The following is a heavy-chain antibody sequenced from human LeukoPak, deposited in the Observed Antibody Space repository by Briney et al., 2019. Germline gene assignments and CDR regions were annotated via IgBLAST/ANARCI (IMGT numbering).Heavy chain of an antibody. V-gene: IGHV3-23*01. Sequence: PGGSLRLSCAASGFTFSNYAMSWVRQAPGKGLEWVSAISGSGGDTYYADSVKGRFTISRDNSKNTLYLQMISLRVEDTAVYYCAKDPRRPDVNYWGQGTLVTVSS. J-gene: IGHJ4*02. D-gene: IGHD1-14*01. CDR2: ISGSGGDT. CDR1: GFTFSNYA. CDR3: AKDPRRPDVNY.